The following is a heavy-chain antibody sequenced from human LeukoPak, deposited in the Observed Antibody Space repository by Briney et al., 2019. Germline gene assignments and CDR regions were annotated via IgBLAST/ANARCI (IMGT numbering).Heavy chain of an antibody. D-gene: IGHD2-15*01. Sequence: GGSLRLSCAASGFTFSSYWMHWVRHAPGKGLVWVSRINPDGSHTSYADSVKGRFTISRDNAKNTLYLQMNSLRAEDAAVYFCTRDSCISGVYYGMDVWGQGATVTVSS. CDR3: TRDSCISGVYYGMDV. CDR1: GFTFSSYW. V-gene: IGHV3-74*01. CDR2: INPDGSHT. J-gene: IGHJ6*02.